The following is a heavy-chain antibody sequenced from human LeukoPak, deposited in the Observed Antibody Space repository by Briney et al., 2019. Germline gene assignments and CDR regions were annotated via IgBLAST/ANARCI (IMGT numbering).Heavy chain of an antibody. CDR2: TRNKAKSYTK. D-gene: IGHD4-17*01. V-gene: IGHV3-72*01. CDR3: VTPPHGDYGSFDN. J-gene: IGHJ4*02. Sequence: PGGSLSLSCVASVITLSDHYMDWVRPAPGKGQEWVGCTRNKAKSYTKQYTAYVKGRFTTSRDDAKNSVYLKMNGLKSEDTALYYCVTPPHGDYGSFDNWGQGTLVTVSS. CDR1: VITLSDHY.